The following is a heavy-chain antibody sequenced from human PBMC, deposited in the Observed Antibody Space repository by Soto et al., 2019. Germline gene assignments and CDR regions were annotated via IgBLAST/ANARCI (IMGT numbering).Heavy chain of an antibody. CDR2: IWNDGSNK. Sequence: GGSLRLSCAASGFTFRDHAMHWVRQAPGKGREWLAIIWNDGSNKFYAGSVQGRFTISRDNSKNTVYLQMNTLSAEDTAVYYCARTLFPDVDVYAMDVWGQGTTVTVSS. CDR3: ARTLFPDVDVYAMDV. J-gene: IGHJ6*02. D-gene: IGHD5-12*01. V-gene: IGHV3-33*01. CDR1: GFTFRDHA.